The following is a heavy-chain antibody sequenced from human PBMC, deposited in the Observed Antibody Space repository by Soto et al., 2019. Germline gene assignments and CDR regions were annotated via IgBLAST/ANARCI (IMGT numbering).Heavy chain of an antibody. CDR3: ATWDSSSTTIYYYYGMDV. CDR1: GYTLPELS. V-gene: IGHV1-24*01. CDR2: FDPEDGET. J-gene: IGHJ6*02. D-gene: IGHD6-13*01. Sequence: ASVKVSCKVSGYTLPELSMHWVRQAPGKGLEWMGGFDPEDGETIYAQKFQGRVTMTEDTSTDTAYMELSSLRSEDTAVYYCATWDSSSTTIYYYYGMDVWGQGTTVTSP.